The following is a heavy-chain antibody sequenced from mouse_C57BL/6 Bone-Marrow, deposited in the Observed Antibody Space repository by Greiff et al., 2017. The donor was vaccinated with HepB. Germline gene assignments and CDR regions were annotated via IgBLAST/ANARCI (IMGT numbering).Heavy chain of an antibody. V-gene: IGHV2-2*01. CDR2: IWSGGST. D-gene: IGHD2-1*01. CDR1: GFSLTSYG. Sequence: VKLVESGPGLVQPSQSLSITCTVSGFSLTSYGIHWVRQSPGKGLEWLGVIWSGGSTDYNAAFISRLSISKDNSKSQVFFKMNSLQADDTAIYYCASSFYYNAMDYWGQGTSVTVSS. J-gene: IGHJ4*01. CDR3: ASSFYYNAMDY.